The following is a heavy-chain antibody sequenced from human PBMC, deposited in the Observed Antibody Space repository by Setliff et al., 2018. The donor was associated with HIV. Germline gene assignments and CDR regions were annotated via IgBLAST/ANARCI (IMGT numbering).Heavy chain of an antibody. CDR2: LDPEDGET. D-gene: IGHD1-26*01. J-gene: IGHJ4*01. Sequence: ASVKVSCKASGFTFKDYYMHWVQQAPGKGLERMGRLDPEDGETIYAEKFLGRVTISTDMSTDTVFMEVNNLRSEDTAVYFCARVGSSPPEYFDYWGQGTLVTVSS. V-gene: IGHV1-69-2*01. CDR3: ARVGSSPPEYFDY. CDR1: GFTFKDYY.